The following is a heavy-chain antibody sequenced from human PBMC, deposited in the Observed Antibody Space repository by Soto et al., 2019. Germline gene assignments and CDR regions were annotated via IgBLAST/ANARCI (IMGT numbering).Heavy chain of an antibody. V-gene: IGHV4-34*01. D-gene: IGHD3-3*01. CDR2: VNHSGST. Sequence: SETLSLTCAVYGGSFSGYYWSWIRQPPGKGLEWIGEVNHSGSTNYNPSLKSRVTISVDTSKNQFSLKLSSVTAADTAVYYCARAESVERITIFGVVIRTYYFDYWGQGTLVTVSS. CDR1: GGSFSGYY. J-gene: IGHJ4*02. CDR3: ARAESVERITIFGVVIRTYYFDY.